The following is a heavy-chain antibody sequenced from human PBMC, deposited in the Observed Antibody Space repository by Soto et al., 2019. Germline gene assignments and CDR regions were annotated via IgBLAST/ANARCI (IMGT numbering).Heavy chain of an antibody. CDR3: AREPPYYDFWSGYSGRGSYFDY. CDR1: GYTFTSYG. Sequence: GASVKVSCKASGYTFTSYGISWVRQAPGQGLEWMGRIIPILGNTNYAQKFQGRVTITADKSTSTAYMELSSLRSEDTAVYYCAREPPYYDFWSGYSGRGSYFDYWGQGTLVTVSS. J-gene: IGHJ4*02. D-gene: IGHD3-3*01. CDR2: IIPILGNT. V-gene: IGHV1-69*04.